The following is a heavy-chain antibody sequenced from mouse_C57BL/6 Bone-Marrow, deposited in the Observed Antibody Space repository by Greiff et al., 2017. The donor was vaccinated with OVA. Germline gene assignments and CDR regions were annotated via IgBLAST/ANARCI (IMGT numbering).Heavy chain of an antibody. V-gene: IGHV1-72*01. D-gene: IGHD2-4*01. CDR2: IDPNSGGT. J-gene: IGHJ3*01. CDR1: GYTFTSYW. CDR3: ARDIYYDYLLFAY. Sequence: QVQLKQPGAELVKPGASVKLSCKASGYTFTSYWMHWVKQRPGRGLEWIGRIDPNSGGTKYNEKFKSKATLTVDKPSSTAYMQLSSLTSEDSAVYYCARDIYYDYLLFAYWGQGTLVTVSA.